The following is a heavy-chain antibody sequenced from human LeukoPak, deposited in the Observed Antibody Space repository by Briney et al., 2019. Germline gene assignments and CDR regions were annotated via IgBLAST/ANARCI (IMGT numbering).Heavy chain of an antibody. CDR1: GYTFTGYY. J-gene: IGHJ3*02. CDR2: INPDGGNT. V-gene: IGHV1-46*01. CDR3: ARIRDGYNDAYDI. Sequence: ASVKVSCKASGYTFTGYYIHWVRQAPGQVLEWMGLINPDGGNTNYAQNFQGRVTLTRDTSTSTVYMELSSLRSEDTAIYYCARIRDGYNDAYDIWGQGTVVTVPS. D-gene: IGHD5-24*01.